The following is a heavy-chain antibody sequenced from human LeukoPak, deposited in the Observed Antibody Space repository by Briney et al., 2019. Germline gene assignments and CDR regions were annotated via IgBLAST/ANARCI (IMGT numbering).Heavy chain of an antibody. CDR2: IYTSGST. CDR3: ARQSTVTKGVGYYYYYMDV. J-gene: IGHJ6*03. CDR1: GGSFSSYY. D-gene: IGHD4-17*01. Sequence: PSETLSLTCAVYGGSFSSYYWSWIRQPAGKGLEWIGRIYTSGSTNYNPSIKSRVTMSVDTSKNQFSLKLSSVTAADTAVYYCARQSTVTKGVGYYYYYMDVWGKGTTVTVSS. V-gene: IGHV4-59*10.